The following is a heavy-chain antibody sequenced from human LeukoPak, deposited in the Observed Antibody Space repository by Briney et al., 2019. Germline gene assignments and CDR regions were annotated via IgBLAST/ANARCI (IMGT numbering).Heavy chain of an antibody. CDR1: GFTFSSYE. J-gene: IGHJ6*04. Sequence: PGGSLRLSCAASGFTFSSYEMNWVRQAPGKGLEWVSYISSSGSTIYYADSVKGRFTISRDNTKNSLYLQMNSLRAEDTAVYYCAREGGYDFIWGKRSYYGMDVWGKGTTVTVSS. D-gene: IGHD5-12*01. CDR2: ISSSGSTI. V-gene: IGHV3-48*03. CDR3: AREGGYDFIWGKRSYYGMDV.